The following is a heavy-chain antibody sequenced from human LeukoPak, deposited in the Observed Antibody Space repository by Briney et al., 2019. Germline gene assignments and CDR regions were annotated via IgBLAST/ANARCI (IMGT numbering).Heavy chain of an antibody. CDR2: IYPGDSDT. V-gene: IGHV5-51*01. CDR1: GYSFSNYW. J-gene: IGHJ4*02. D-gene: IGHD6-19*01. Sequence: GESLKISCKGSGYSFSNYWIGWVRQMPGKGLEWMGIIYPGDSDTRYSPSFQGQVTISADKSISTAYLQWSSLKASDTAMYYCARHPDSSGWTYYFDYWGQGTLVTVSS. CDR3: ARHPDSSGWTYYFDY.